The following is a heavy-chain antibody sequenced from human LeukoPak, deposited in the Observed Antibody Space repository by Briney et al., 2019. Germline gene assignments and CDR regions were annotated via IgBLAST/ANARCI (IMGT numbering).Heavy chain of an antibody. D-gene: IGHD3-3*01. J-gene: IGHJ1*01. V-gene: IGHV2-5*01. CDR3: AHRRPDYDFWSGYYMAEYFQH. CDR1: GFSLRTSGVG. CDR2: IYWNDDK. Sequence: SGPTLVNPTQTLTLTCTFSGFSLRTSGVGVGWIRQPPGKALEWLALIYWNDDKRYSPSLKSRLTITKDTSKNQVVLTMTNMDPVDTATYYCAHRRPDYDFWSGYYMAEYFQHWGQGTLVTVSS.